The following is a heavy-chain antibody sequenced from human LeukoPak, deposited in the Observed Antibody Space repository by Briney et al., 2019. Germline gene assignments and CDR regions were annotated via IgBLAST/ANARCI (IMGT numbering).Heavy chain of an antibody. CDR3: ARALRGAASGRDYLDL. V-gene: IGHV4-59*01. J-gene: IGHJ6*03. CDR2: IRYTGDT. D-gene: IGHD3-10*01. CDR1: GGSISSFY. Sequence: SETLSLTCNVFGGSISSFYWAWIRQPPGKGLEWIGYIRYTGDTNCSPSLKSRVTISVDTSTNFFSLKLDSVTPEDTAVYYCARALRGAASGRDYLDLWGKGTTVIVSS.